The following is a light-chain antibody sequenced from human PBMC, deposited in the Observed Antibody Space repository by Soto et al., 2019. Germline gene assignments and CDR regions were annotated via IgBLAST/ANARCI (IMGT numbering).Light chain of an antibody. V-gene: IGLV2-14*01. J-gene: IGLJ1*01. CDR2: DVS. Sequence: QSALTHPASVSGSPGQPIAISCTGTSSDVGGYSYVSWYQQHPGKAPKLMVYDVSNRPSGVSNRFSGSKSGNTASLTISGLQAEDEADYYCSSYTSSSTYVFGTGTKVTVL. CDR3: SSYTSSSTYV. CDR1: SSDVGGYSY.